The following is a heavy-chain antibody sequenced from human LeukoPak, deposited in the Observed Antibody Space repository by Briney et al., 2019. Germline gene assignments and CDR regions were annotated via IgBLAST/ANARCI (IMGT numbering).Heavy chain of an antibody. D-gene: IGHD3-10*01. Sequence: PSETLSLTCTVSGGSISSYYWSWIRQPAGKGLEWIGRIYTSGSTYYNPSLKSRVTMSVDTSKNQFSLKLSSVTAADTAVYYCARRAYGSGSFNRYHFDYWGQGTLVAVSS. V-gene: IGHV4-4*07. CDR3: ARRAYGSGSFNRYHFDY. CDR1: GGSISSYY. CDR2: IYTSGST. J-gene: IGHJ4*02.